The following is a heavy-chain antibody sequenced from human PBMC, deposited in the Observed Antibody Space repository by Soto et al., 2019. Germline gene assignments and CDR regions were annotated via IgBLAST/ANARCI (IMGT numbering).Heavy chain of an antibody. V-gene: IGHV3-33*01. J-gene: IGHJ4*02. D-gene: IGHD6-19*01. CDR3: ARDHSGWYGYFDY. Sequence: GGSLRLSCAASGFTFSSYGMHWVRQAPGKGLEWVAVIWYDGSNKYYADSVKGRFTISRDNSKNTLYLQMNSLRAEDTAVYYCARDHSGWYGYFDYWGQGTLVTSPQ. CDR2: IWYDGSNK. CDR1: GFTFSSYG.